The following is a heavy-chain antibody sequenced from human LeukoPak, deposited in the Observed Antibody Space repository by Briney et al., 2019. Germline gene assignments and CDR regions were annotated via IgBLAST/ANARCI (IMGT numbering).Heavy chain of an antibody. D-gene: IGHD2-2*02. V-gene: IGHV3-23*01. J-gene: IGHJ6*03. CDR1: GFTFSNYG. CDR2: ISGSGGST. Sequence: PGGSLRLSCAASGFTFSNYGMSWVRQAPGKGLEWVSAISGSGGSTYYADSVKGRFTISRDNSKNTLYLQMNSLRAEDTAVYYCAKDHCSSTSCYNYMDVWGKGTTVTISS. CDR3: AKDHCSSTSCYNYMDV.